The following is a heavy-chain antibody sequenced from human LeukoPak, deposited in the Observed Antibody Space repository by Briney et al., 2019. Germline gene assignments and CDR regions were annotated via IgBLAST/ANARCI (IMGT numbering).Heavy chain of an antibody. V-gene: IGHV3-74*01. CDR2: MNSDGSST. J-gene: IGHJ4*02. Sequence: GGSLRLSCEASEFTFSSYWMHWVRQAPGKGLVWVSRMNSDGSSTSYADSVKGRFTISRDTAKNTLYLQMNRLRAEDTAVYYCARGPTDYCGQGTLVTVSS. CDR1: EFTFSSYW. CDR3: ARGPTDY.